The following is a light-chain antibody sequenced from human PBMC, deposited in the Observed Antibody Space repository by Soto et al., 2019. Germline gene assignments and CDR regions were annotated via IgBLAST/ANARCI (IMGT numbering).Light chain of an antibody. CDR1: QSVRSSY. CDR2: AAS. Sequence: IVLTQSPDTLSLSPGESVMLYCRASQSVRSSYLAWYQQTPGQTPRLLIYAASSRATGIPDRFSGSGSGTDFSLTISRLEAEDFAVYYCQQYGSSPRTFGQGTKVDIK. J-gene: IGKJ1*01. CDR3: QQYGSSPRT. V-gene: IGKV3-20*01.